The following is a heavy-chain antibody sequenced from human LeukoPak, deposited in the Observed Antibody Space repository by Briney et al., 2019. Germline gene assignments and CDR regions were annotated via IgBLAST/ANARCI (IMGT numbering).Heavy chain of an antibody. CDR3: GRDRGDISSWYPGVY. J-gene: IGHJ4*02. V-gene: IGHV3-30-3*01. Sequence: GGSLRLSCAASGFTFSSYAMHWVRQAPGQGLEWVAVISYDGSNKYYADSVKGRFTISRDNSKNTLYLQMNSLRAEDTAVYYCGRDRGDISSWYPGVYWGQGTLVTVSS. CDR1: GFTFSSYA. D-gene: IGHD6-13*01. CDR2: ISYDGSNK.